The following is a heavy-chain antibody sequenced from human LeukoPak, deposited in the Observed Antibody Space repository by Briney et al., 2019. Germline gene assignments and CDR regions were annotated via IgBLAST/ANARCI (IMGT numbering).Heavy chain of an antibody. CDR1: GGSISSYY. J-gene: IGHJ4*02. CDR2: IYYSGST. CDR3: ASVDTAMATVFDY. V-gene: IGHV4-59*01. Sequence: PSETLSLTCTVSGGSISSYYWSWIRQPPGKGLEWIGYIYYSGSTNYNPSLKSRVTISVDTSKNQFSLKLSSVTAADTAVYYCASVDTAMATVFDYWGQGTLVTVSS. D-gene: IGHD5-18*01.